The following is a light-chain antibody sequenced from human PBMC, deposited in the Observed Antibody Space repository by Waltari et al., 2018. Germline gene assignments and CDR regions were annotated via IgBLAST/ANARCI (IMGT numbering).Light chain of an antibody. CDR1: SSDVGGYNF. J-gene: IGLJ2*01. V-gene: IGLV2-14*01. CDR3: SSYTSSSTIV. CDR2: DVS. Sequence: QSALTQPASVSGSPGQSITISCTGTSSDVGGYNFVSWYQQHPGEAPKLMIYDVSKRPSGISDRLSGSKSGNPASLTISGLQAEDEADYYCSSYTSSSTIVFGGGTKLTVL.